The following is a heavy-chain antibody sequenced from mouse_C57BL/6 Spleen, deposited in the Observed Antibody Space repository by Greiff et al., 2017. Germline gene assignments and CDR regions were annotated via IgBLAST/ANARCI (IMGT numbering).Heavy chain of an antibody. CDR2: IDPADGYT. CDR3: ARGGITTVMDY. Sequence: VQLQQSGAELVMPGASVKLSCKASGYTFTSYWMHWVKQRPGQGLEWIGGIDPADGYTNYNQKFKGKSTLTVDKSSSTAYLQLSSLTSEDSAVYYCARGGITTVMDYWGQGTSVTVSS. V-gene: IGHV1-69*01. CDR1: GYTFTSYW. D-gene: IGHD1-1*01. J-gene: IGHJ4*01.